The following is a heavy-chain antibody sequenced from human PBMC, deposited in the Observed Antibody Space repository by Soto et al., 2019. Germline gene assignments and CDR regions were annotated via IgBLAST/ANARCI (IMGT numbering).Heavy chain of an antibody. CDR3: ARLGTKGHYYYYYMDF. J-gene: IGHJ6*03. D-gene: IGHD7-27*01. V-gene: IGHV4-59*08. Sequence: SETLSLTCTVSGGSISSYYWSWIRQPPGKGLEWIGYIYYSGSTNYNPSLKSRVTISVDTSKNQFSLKLSSVTAADTAVYYCARLGTKGHYYYYYMDFWGKGTTVTVSS. CDR1: GGSISSYY. CDR2: IYYSGST.